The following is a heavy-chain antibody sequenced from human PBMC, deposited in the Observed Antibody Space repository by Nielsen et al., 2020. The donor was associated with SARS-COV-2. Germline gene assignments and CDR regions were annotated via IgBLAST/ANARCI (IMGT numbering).Heavy chain of an antibody. V-gene: IGHV7-4-1*02. CDR1: GYKFTSYT. CDR2: INTNTGNP. J-gene: IGHJ6*02. CDR3: ARLNQLVLLYYGADV. D-gene: IGHD6-13*01. Sequence: ASVKVSCKASGYKFTSYTMNWVRQAPGQGLEWMGWINTNTGNPTYAQGFTGRFVFSLDTSVSTAYLQISSLKAEDTAVYYCARLNQLVLLYYGADVWGQGTTVTVSS.